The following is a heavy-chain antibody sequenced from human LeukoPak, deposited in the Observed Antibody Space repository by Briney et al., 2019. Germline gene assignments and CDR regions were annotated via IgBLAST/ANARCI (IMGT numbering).Heavy chain of an antibody. Sequence: ASVTVSCKASGYTFTGYYMHWVRQAPGQGLEWMGWINPNSGGTNYAQKFQGRVTMTRDTSISTAYMELSRLRSDDTAVYYCARTAAAGTLFDYWGQGTLVTVSS. CDR1: GYTFTGYY. CDR2: INPNSGGT. J-gene: IGHJ4*02. CDR3: ARTAAAGTLFDY. V-gene: IGHV1-2*02. D-gene: IGHD6-13*01.